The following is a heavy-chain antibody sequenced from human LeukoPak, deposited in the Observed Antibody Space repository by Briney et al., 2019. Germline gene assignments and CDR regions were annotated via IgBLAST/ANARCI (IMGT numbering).Heavy chain of an antibody. CDR3: ARDLRPHGGYDSHFDY. Sequence: SETLSLTCTVSGGSISSYYWSWIRQPPGKGLEWIGYIYYSGSTNYNPSLKSRVTISVDTSKNQFSLKLSSVTAADTAVYYCARDLRPHGGYDSHFDYWGQGTLVTVSS. V-gene: IGHV4-59*01. D-gene: IGHD5-12*01. CDR2: IYYSGST. CDR1: GGSISSYY. J-gene: IGHJ4*02.